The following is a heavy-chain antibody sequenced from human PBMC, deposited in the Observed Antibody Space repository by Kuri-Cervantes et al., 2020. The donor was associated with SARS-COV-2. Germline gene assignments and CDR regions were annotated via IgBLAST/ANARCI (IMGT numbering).Heavy chain of an antibody. CDR2: IIPIFGTA. J-gene: IGHJ4*02. V-gene: IGHV1-69*13. CDR1: GGTFSSYA. Sequence: SVKVSCKASGGTFSSYAISWVRQAPGQGLEWMGGIIPIFGTANYAQKFQGRVTITADESTSTAYMELSSLRSEDTAVYYCATSIYVWGSYRLAGFPGYWGQGTLVTVSS. D-gene: IGHD3-16*02. CDR3: ATSIYVWGSYRLAGFPGY.